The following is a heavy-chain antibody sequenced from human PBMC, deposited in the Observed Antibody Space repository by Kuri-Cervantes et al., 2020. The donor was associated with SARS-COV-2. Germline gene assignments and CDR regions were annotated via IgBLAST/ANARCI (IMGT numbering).Heavy chain of an antibody. CDR1: GGSISSYY. J-gene: IGHJ4*02. Sequence: GSLRLSCTVSGGSISSYYWSWIRQPPGKGLEWIGYIYYSGSTNYNPSLKSRVTISVDTSKNQFSLKLSSVTAADTAVYYCARQFASYDFWSGYWFDYWGQGTLVTVSS. D-gene: IGHD3-3*01. CDR2: IYYSGST. V-gene: IGHV4-59*08. CDR3: ARQFASYDFWSGYWFDY.